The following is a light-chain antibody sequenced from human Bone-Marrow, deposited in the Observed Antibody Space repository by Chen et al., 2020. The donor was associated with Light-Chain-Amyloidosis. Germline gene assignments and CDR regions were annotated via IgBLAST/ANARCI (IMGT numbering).Light chain of an antibody. V-gene: IGLV6-57*01. Sequence: NFMLTQPHSVSESPGKTVIISCTRSSGSIATNYVQWYQQRPGSSPTTVIYEDDQRPSGVPDRFSGSIDRASNSASLTISGLKTEDEAGYVCQSYQGSSQGVFGGGTKLTVL. J-gene: IGLJ3*02. CDR3: QSYQGSSQGV. CDR1: SGSIATNY. CDR2: EDD.